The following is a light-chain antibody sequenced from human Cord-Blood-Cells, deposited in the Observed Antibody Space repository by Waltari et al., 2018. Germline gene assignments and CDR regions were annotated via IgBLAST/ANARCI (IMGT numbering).Light chain of an antibody. Sequence: QSALTQPASVSGSPGQSITIPCTGTSSDVGGYNYVSWYQQHPGKAPKLSIYDVSKRPSGVSNRFSGSKSGNTASLTISGLQAEDEADYYCSSYTSSSTWVFGGGTKLTVL. CDR2: DVS. CDR3: SSYTSSSTWV. CDR1: SSDVGGYNY. V-gene: IGLV2-14*01. J-gene: IGLJ3*02.